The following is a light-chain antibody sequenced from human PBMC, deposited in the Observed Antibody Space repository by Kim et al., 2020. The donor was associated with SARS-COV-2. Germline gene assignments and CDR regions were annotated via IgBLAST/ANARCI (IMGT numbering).Light chain of an antibody. J-gene: IGLJ2*01. Sequence: QSGTIPCTGTTGDVGGDNSVSWYQQYPGKAPKLIIYDVSKRPSGVPDRFSGSKSGNTASLTVSGLQAEDEATYYCSSYAGSNTFEIFGGGTRLTVL. CDR3: SSYAGSNTFEI. CDR1: TGDVGGDNS. V-gene: IGLV2-8*01. CDR2: DVS.